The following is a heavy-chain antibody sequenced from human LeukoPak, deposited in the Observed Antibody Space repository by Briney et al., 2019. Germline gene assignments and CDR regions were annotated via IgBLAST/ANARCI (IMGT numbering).Heavy chain of an antibody. V-gene: IGHV1-18*01. J-gene: IGHJ4*02. CDR2: ISAYNGNT. Sequence: ASVKVSCKASGYTFTSYGISWVRQAPGQGLEWMGWISAYNGNTNYAQKLQGRVTMTTDTSTSTAYMELRSLRSDDTAVYYCARDGSVLVVVPAAIPKDYWGQGTLVTVSS. CDR3: ARDGSVLVVVPAAIPKDY. D-gene: IGHD2-2*02. CDR1: GYTFTSYG.